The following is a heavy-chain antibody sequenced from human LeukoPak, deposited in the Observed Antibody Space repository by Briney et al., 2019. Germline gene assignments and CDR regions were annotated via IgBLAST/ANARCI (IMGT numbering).Heavy chain of an antibody. Sequence: GESLKISCYGAGYSFTSYWIGWVRQIPGEGLEWVGIIYPGDSNIRYSPSFQGQVTISADKSISTAYLQWSSLKASDTAMYYCVLSMVRGASPHWFDPWGQGTLVTVSS. V-gene: IGHV5-51*01. CDR3: VLSMVRGASPHWFDP. CDR1: GYSFTSYW. D-gene: IGHD3-10*01. CDR2: IYPGDSNI. J-gene: IGHJ5*02.